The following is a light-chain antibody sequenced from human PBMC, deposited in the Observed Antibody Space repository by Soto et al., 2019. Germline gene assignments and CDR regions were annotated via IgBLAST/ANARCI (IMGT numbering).Light chain of an antibody. Sequence: QSALTQPASVSGSPGQSITISCTGTSSDVGSYNLVSWYHQHPGKAPKLMIYEVSKRPSGVSNRFSGSKSGNTASLTISGLQAEDEADYYCCSYAGSSIFYVFGTGTKLTVL. CDR3: CSYAGSSIFYV. V-gene: IGLV2-23*02. J-gene: IGLJ1*01. CDR2: EVS. CDR1: SSDVGSYNL.